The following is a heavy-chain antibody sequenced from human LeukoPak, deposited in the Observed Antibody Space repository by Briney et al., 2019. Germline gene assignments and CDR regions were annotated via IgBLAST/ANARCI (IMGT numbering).Heavy chain of an antibody. V-gene: IGHV1-2*02. D-gene: IGHD3-3*01. CDR1: GYTFTGYY. CDR3: ARCRMGDFWSGPGHYYYMDV. CDR2: INPNSGGT. Sequence: ASVKVSCKASGYTFTGYYMHWVRQAPGQGLEWMGWINPNSGGTNYAQKFQGRVTMTTDTSTSTAYMELRSLRSDDTAVYYCARCRMGDFWSGPGHYYYMDVWGKGTTVTVSS. J-gene: IGHJ6*03.